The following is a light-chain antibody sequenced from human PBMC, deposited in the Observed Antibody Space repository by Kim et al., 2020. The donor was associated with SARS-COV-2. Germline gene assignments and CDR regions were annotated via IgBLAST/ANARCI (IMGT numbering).Light chain of an antibody. CDR2: AAS. CDR3: QHYNKWPHPLA. Sequence: GERVTLSCGASQGVSSNVAWYQQRPGQAPTLLIHAASTRATGIPARFTGAESETEFTLTISSLQSEDFGTYYCQHYNKWPHPLAFGQGTRLEIK. CDR1: QGVSSN. J-gene: IGKJ5*01. V-gene: IGKV3-15*01.